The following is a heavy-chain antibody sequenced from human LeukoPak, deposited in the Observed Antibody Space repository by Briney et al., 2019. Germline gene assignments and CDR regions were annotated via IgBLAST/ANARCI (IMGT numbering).Heavy chain of an antibody. CDR1: GFAFSSYG. D-gene: IGHD2-2*01. CDR3: AKDGCSSTSCSYYFDY. J-gene: IGHJ4*02. V-gene: IGHV3-30*18. CDR2: ISYDGSNK. Sequence: GGSLRLSCAASGFAFSSYGMHWVRQAPGKGLEWVAVISYDGSNKYYADSVKGRFTISRDNSKNTLYLQMNSLRAEDTAVCYCAKDGCSSTSCSYYFDYWGQGTLVTVSS.